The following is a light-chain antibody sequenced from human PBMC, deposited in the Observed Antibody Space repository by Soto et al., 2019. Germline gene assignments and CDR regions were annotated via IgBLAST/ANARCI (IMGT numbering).Light chain of an antibody. J-gene: IGLJ1*01. CDR3: SSYTSSSTLYV. V-gene: IGLV2-14*01. CDR1: SSDVGGYNY. Sequence: QSALTQPASVSGSPGQSITISCTGTSSDVGGYNYVSWYQQHPGKAPKLMIXDVSXXPSGVSNRFSGSKSGNTASLTISGXXXXXXXXXXCSSYTSSSTLYVFGTGTKLTVL. CDR2: DVS.